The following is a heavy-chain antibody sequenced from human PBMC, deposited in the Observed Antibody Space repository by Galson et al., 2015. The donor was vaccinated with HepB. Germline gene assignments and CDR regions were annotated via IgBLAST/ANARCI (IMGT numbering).Heavy chain of an antibody. J-gene: IGHJ4*02. D-gene: IGHD6-19*01. V-gene: IGHV3-23*01. CDR1: GFTFSSYA. Sequence: SLRLSCAASGFTFSSYAMSWVRQAPGKGLEWVSAISGSGGSTYYADSVKGRFTISRDNSKNTLYLQMNSLRAEDTAVYYCAKDRGYSSGWPTFDYWGQGTLVTVSS. CDR2: ISGSGGST. CDR3: AKDRGYSSGWPTFDY.